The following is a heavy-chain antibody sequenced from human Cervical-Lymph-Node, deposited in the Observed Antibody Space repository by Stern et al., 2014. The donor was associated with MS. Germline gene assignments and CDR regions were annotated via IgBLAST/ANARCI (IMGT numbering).Heavy chain of an antibody. CDR3: ARGESGLPKY. V-gene: IGHV4-34*01. D-gene: IGHD3-3*01. J-gene: IGHJ4*02. CDR1: SGSFSGYY. CDR2: INHSGRT. Sequence: QVQLQQWGAGLLKPSETLSLSCAVYSGSFSGYYWSWIRQPPGKGLEWIGEINHSGRTNYNPSLKSRVTISVDTPKNKFSLKLSSVTAADTAVYYCARGESGLPKYWGQGTLVTVSS.